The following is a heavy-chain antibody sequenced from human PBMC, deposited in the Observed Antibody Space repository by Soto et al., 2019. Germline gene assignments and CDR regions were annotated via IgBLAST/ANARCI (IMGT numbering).Heavy chain of an antibody. D-gene: IGHD3-22*01. V-gene: IGHV3-23*01. CDR2: ISGSGGST. Sequence: GGSLRLSCAASGFTFSSYAMSWVRQAPGKGLEWVSAISGSGGSTYYADSVKGRFTISRDNSKNTLYLQMNSLRAEDTAVYYCAKTDQYYYDSSGYYGYYFDYWGQGTLVTVSS. CDR3: AKTDQYYYDSSGYYGYYFDY. J-gene: IGHJ4*02. CDR1: GFTFSSYA.